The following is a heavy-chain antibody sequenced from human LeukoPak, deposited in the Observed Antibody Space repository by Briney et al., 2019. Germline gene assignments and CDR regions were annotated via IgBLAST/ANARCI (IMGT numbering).Heavy chain of an antibody. D-gene: IGHD5-18*01. CDR3: ARVGGRYSPIGY. Sequence: PGESLRLSCAASGFTFSSYWMSWVRQAPGKGQEWVASIKQDGSEKYYVDSVKGRFTISRDNAKNSLYLQMNSLRAEDTAVYYCARVGGRYSPIGYWGQGTLVTVSS. CDR1: GFTFSSYW. J-gene: IGHJ4*02. V-gene: IGHV3-7*01. CDR2: IKQDGSEK.